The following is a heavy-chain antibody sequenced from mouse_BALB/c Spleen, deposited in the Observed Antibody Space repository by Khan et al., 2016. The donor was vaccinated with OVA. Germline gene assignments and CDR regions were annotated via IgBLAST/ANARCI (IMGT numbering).Heavy chain of an antibody. V-gene: IGHV10-1*02. CDR1: GFTINTYA. CDR2: IRSKTNNYAT. Sequence: EVQLVESGGGLVQPKGSLKLSCAASGFTINTYAMNWVRQAPGKGLEWVARIRSKTNNYATYYADSVKDRFTISRDDSQSMLYPQMNNLKTEDTAMYYCVRHKNYYGEDAMDYWGQGTSVTVSS. D-gene: IGHD1-1*01. CDR3: VRHKNYYGEDAMDY. J-gene: IGHJ4*01.